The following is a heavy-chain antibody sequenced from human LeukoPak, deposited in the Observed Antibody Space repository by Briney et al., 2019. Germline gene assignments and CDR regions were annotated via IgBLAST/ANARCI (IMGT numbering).Heavy chain of an antibody. CDR3: AKDLITMIRGSPMDV. CDR2: LLYDG. V-gene: IGHV3-30*18. Sequence: GGSLRLSCAASGFTFSNYGMHWVRQAPGKGLEWVALLLYDGFYADSVKGRFTISRDDSRNTLYLQLSSLRAEDTAVYYCAKDLITMIRGSPMDVWGQGTTVTVSS. J-gene: IGHJ6*02. CDR1: GFTFSNYG. D-gene: IGHD3-10*01.